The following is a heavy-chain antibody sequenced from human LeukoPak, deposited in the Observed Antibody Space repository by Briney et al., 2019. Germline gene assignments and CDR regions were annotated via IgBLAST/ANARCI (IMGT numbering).Heavy chain of an antibody. J-gene: IGHJ2*01. CDR3: AKGVGHYGFYWYFDL. Sequence: GGSLRLSCAASGFTFSSYAMSWVRRAPGKGLEWVSAISGSGGSTYYADSVKGRFTISRDNSKNTLYLQMNSLRAEDTAVYYCAKGVGHYGFYWYFDLWGRGTLVTVSS. V-gene: IGHV3-23*01. CDR2: ISGSGGST. D-gene: IGHD3-10*01. CDR1: GFTFSSYA.